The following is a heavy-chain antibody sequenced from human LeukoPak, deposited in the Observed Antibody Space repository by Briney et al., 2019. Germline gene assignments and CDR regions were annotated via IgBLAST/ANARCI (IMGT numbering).Heavy chain of an antibody. J-gene: IGHJ4*02. CDR1: GVSISSYY. CDR2: IYYSGSN. CDR3: ATYSGSYEMGSYYFDY. Sequence: SETLSLTCTVSGVSISSYYWSWIRQPPGKGLEWVGYIYYSGSNNYNPSLKSRVTISVDTSKNQFSLKLSSVTAADTAVYYCATYSGSYEMGSYYFDYWGQGTLVTVSS. V-gene: IGHV4-59*01. D-gene: IGHD1-26*01.